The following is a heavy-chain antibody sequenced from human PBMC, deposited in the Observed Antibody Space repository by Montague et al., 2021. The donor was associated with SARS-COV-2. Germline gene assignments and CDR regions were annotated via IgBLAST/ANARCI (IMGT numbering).Heavy chain of an antibody. Sequence: SETLSLTCTVSGGSINKYYWSWIRQSPGKGLEWIGYVFYSGSTKYNPSLKSRVAISLDTSKNHFSLRLTSVTPADTVVYYCVRDVIAARRSVDSYGIDVWGQGTMVTVSS. CDR2: VFYSGST. D-gene: IGHD6-6*01. V-gene: IGHV4-59*01. CDR3: VRDVIAARRSVDSYGIDV. CDR1: GGSINKYY. J-gene: IGHJ6*02.